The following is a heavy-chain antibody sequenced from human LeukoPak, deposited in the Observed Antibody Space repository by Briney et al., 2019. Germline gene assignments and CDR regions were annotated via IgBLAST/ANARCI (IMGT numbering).Heavy chain of an antibody. D-gene: IGHD2-15*01. CDR3: AKEKDTIYFDL. CDR1: GFIFSTYW. V-gene: IGHV3-7*03. Sequence: GGSLRLSCAASGFIFSTYWMTWVRQAPGKGLEWVANIKEDGGEKYYLESVKGRFTISRDNSKNSVYLQMDSLTTEDTAVYYCAKEKDTIYFDLWGQGTMVTVSA. J-gene: IGHJ3*01. CDR2: IKEDGGEK.